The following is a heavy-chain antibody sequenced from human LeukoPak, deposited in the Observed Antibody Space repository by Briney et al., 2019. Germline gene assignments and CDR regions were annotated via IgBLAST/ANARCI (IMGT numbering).Heavy chain of an antibody. V-gene: IGHV3-33*01. D-gene: IGHD3-10*01. Sequence: TGRSLRLSCAASGFTFSSYGMHWVRQAPGKGLEWVAVIWYDGSNKYYADSVKGRLTISRDNSKNTLYLQMNSLRAEDTAVYYCARSAPYYYGSGLPDYWGQGTLVTVSS. CDR1: GFTFSSYG. CDR2: IWYDGSNK. J-gene: IGHJ4*02. CDR3: ARSAPYYYGSGLPDY.